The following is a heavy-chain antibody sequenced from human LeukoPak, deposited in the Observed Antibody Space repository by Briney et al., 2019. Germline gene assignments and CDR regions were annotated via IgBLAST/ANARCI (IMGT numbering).Heavy chain of an antibody. CDR2: IWYDGSNK. CDR3: ARDNDYYDSSGYVY. Sequence: PGGSLRLSCAASGFTFSSYGMHWVRQAPGKGLEWVAVIWYDGSNKYYADSVKGRFTISRDNSKNTLYLQMNSLRAEDTAVYYRARDNDYYDSSGYVYWGQGTLVTVSS. V-gene: IGHV3-33*01. CDR1: GFTFSSYG. D-gene: IGHD3-22*01. J-gene: IGHJ4*02.